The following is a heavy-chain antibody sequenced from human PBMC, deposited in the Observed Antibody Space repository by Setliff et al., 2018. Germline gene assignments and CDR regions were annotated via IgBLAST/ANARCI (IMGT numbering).Heavy chain of an antibody. CDR1: GNRFSGFW. CDR2: INPDGSET. J-gene: IGHJ5*02. V-gene: IGHV3-7*01. CDR3: AKEYYDYVWGSP. Sequence: GGSLRLSCTTSGNRFSGFWMSWVRQAAGKGLEWVVSINPDGSETYYVDSVKGRFSISRDNARNTLYLQMNSLRAEDTAVYYCAKEYYDYVWGSPWGQGTLVTVSS. D-gene: IGHD3-16*01.